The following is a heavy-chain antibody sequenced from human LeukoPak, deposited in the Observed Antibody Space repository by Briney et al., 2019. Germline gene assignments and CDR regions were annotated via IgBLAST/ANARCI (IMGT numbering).Heavy chain of an antibody. J-gene: IGHJ4*02. CDR2: ISGSTGDT. CDR3: ARDENYRIFFNVDY. D-gene: IGHD4-11*01. CDR1: GYSFVLYG. Sequence: ASVKVSCKASGYSFVLYGISWVRQAPGEGPEGMGWISGSTGDTNYAQKFQGRVTMTADTSSSTAYMELRSLRLDDMAVYYCARDENYRIFFNVDYWGQGTLVTVSS. V-gene: IGHV1-18*03.